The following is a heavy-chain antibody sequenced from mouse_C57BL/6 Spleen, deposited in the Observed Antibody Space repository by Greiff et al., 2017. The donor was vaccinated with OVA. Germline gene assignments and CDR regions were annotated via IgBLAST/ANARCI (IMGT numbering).Heavy chain of an antibody. D-gene: IGHD1-1*01. CDR3: ASDYYGSSYSFDY. Sequence: QVQLQQSGPELVKPGASVKLSCKASGYAFSSSWMNWVKQRPGKGLEWIGRIYPGDGDTNYNGKFKGKATLTADKSSSTAYMQLSSLTSEDSAVYFGASDYYGSSYSFDYWGQGTTLTVSS. V-gene: IGHV1-82*01. CDR2: IYPGDGDT. CDR1: GYAFSSSW. J-gene: IGHJ2*01.